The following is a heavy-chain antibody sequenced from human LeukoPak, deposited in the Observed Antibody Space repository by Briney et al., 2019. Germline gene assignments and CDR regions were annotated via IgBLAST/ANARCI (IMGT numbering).Heavy chain of an antibody. J-gene: IGHJ4*02. CDR2: IRYDGSNK. V-gene: IGHV3-30*02. CDR3: AKEGRWWLQGYFDY. D-gene: IGHD5-12*01. CDR1: GFNFSSYG. Sequence: PGGSLRLSCAASGFNFSSYGMHWVRQAPGKGLEWVAFIRYDGSNKYYADSVKGRFTISRDNSKNTLFLQMNSLRAEDTAVYYCAKEGRWWLQGYFDYWGQGTLVTVSS.